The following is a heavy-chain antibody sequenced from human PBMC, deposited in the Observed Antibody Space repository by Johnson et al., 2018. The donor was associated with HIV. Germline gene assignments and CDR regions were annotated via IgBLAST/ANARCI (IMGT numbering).Heavy chain of an antibody. CDR1: GFTFSDYY. J-gene: IGHJ3*02. V-gene: IGHV3-11*01. D-gene: IGHD2-15*01. Sequence: QVQLVESGGGLVKPGGSLRLSCAASGFTFSDYYMSWIRQAPGKGLEWVSSISSSGSTIYYADSVKGRFTISRDNAKNSLYLQMNSLIAEDTALYYCARRLQGSSCSGGSCYGAFDIWGQGTMVTVSS. CDR3: ARRLQGSSCSGGSCYGAFDI. CDR2: ISSSGSTI.